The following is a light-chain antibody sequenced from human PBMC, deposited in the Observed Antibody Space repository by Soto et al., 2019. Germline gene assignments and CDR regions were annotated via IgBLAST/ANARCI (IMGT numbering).Light chain of an antibody. CDR3: SSYTSSNTYV. CDR2: TVS. Sequence: QSALTQPASVSGSPGQSITISCTGTSSDVGGYNYVSWYQQHPGKAPKLMIYTVSNRPSGVSNRFSGSKSGNTASLTISGLQAEDDADYYCSSYTSSNTYVFGTGTKLTVL. CDR1: SSDVGGYNY. V-gene: IGLV2-14*03. J-gene: IGLJ1*01.